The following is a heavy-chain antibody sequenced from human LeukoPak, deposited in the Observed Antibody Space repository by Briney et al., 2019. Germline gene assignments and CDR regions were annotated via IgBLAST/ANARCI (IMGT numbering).Heavy chain of an antibody. CDR1: GYTLTNYD. CDR3: ARRHCGGDCQSSYYYYYGMDV. CDR2: IIPIFGTA. Sequence: SVKVSCKASGYTLTNYDITWVRQAPGQGLEWMGGIIPIFGTANYAQEFQARVTITADESTSTAYMELSSLRSDDTAVYYCARRHCGGDCQSSYYYYYGMDVWGQGTTVTVSS. J-gene: IGHJ6*02. V-gene: IGHV1-69*13. D-gene: IGHD2-21*02.